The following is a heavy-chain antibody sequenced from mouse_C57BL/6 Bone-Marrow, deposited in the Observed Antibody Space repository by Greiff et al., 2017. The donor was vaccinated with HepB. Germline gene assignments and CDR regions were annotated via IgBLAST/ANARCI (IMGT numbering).Heavy chain of an antibody. CDR1: GFTFSNYW. D-gene: IGHD2-2*01. V-gene: IGHV6-3*01. CDR3: TEGDAYDVGGYYYAMDY. J-gene: IGHJ4*01. CDR2: IRLKSDNYAT. Sequence: EVKLEESGGGLVQPGGSMKLSCVASGFTFSNYWMNWVRQSPEKGLEWVAQIRLKSDNYATHYAESVKGRFTISRDDSKSSVYLQMNNLRAEDTGIYYCTEGDAYDVGGYYYAMDYWGQGTSVTVSS.